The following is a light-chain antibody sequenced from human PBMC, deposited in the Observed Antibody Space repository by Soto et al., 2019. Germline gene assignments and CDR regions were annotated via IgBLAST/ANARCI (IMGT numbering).Light chain of an antibody. J-gene: IGKJ5*01. CDR2: DAS. V-gene: IGKV1D-13*01. Sequence: AIQLAQSPSSLCASVGDRVTVTCRASQDISSALAWYQQKPGKAPKLLIYDASSLESGVPSRFSGSGSGTDFTLTISSLQPEDFATYYCQQFNNYPITFGQGTRLEIK. CDR1: QDISSA. CDR3: QQFNNYPIT.